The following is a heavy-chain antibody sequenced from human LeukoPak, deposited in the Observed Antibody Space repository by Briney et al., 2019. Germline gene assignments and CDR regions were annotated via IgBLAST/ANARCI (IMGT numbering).Heavy chain of an antibody. Sequence: SETLSLTCTVSGGSISSSSYYWSWIRQPPGKGLEWIGEINHSGSTNYNPSLKSRVTISVDTSKNQFSLKLSSVTAADTAVYYCARIYCSSTSCYRIRWFDPWGQGTLVTVSS. D-gene: IGHD2-2*02. V-gene: IGHV4-39*07. CDR1: GGSISSSSYY. CDR2: INHSGST. J-gene: IGHJ5*02. CDR3: ARIYCSSTSCYRIRWFDP.